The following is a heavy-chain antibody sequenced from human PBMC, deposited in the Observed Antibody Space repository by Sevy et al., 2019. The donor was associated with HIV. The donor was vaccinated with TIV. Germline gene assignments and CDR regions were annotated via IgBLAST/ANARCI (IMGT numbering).Heavy chain of an antibody. CDR3: ARGSGSKTWFDP. V-gene: IGHV1-69*13. CDR1: EGTFSSYA. J-gene: IGHJ5*02. CDR2: IIPIFGTA. D-gene: IGHD5-12*01. Sequence: ASVKVSCKTSEGTFSSYAISWVRQAPGQGLEWMGGIIPIFGTANYAQKFQGRVTITADESTSTAYMDLSSLRSEDTAVYYCARGSGSKTWFDPWGQGTLVTVSS.